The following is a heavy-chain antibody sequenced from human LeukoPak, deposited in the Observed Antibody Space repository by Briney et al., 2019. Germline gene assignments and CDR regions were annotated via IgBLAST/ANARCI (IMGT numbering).Heavy chain of an antibody. D-gene: IGHD1-26*01. Sequence: GGSLRLSCTAPGFTFSANGIHWVRQAPGKGLEWLAIIWYDGTKKYYADSVKGRLTISRDNSKNTVSLQMNSLRVEDTALYYCAKDDSVSLDYWGQGTLVTVSS. CDR2: IWYDGTKK. V-gene: IGHV3-33*06. CDR3: AKDDSVSLDY. CDR1: GFTFSANG. J-gene: IGHJ4*02.